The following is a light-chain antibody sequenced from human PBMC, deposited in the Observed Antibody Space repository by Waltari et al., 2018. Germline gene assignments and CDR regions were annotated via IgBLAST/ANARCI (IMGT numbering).Light chain of an antibody. CDR3: QHYVRLPAT. J-gene: IGKJ1*01. CDR2: GAS. Sequence: CRASQSVSRDLACYQQKPGQAPRFLIYGASIRATGIPDRFSGSGSGTDFSFTISRLEPADSAMYYCQHYVRLPATFGQGTKVEIK. CDR1: QSVSRD. V-gene: IGKV3-20*01.